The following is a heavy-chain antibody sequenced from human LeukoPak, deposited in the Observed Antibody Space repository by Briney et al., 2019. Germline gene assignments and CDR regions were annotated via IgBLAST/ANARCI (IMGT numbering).Heavy chain of an antibody. CDR3: AREGYRGGGFDF. V-gene: IGHV4-39*07. Sequence: SETLSLTCTVSGGSISSSDYYWGWIRQPPGKGLEWIGNFYYSGSTHYNPSLKSRVTISVDTSDNQFSLKLNSVTAADTAVYYCAREGYRGGGFDFWGQGTLVTVSS. CDR2: FYYSGST. J-gene: IGHJ4*02. CDR1: GGSISSSDYY. D-gene: IGHD5-12*01.